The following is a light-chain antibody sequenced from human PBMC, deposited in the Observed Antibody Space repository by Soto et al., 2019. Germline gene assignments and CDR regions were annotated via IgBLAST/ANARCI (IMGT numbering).Light chain of an antibody. Sequence: QSVLTQPPSASGTPGQRVTISCSGSSSNIGSNTVNWYQHLPGTAPKLLIYNKNQRPSGVPDRFSGSKSGTSASLAISGLQSEDEADYYCTAWDDSLNGVVFGGGTKLTVL. CDR3: TAWDDSLNGVV. V-gene: IGLV1-44*01. J-gene: IGLJ2*01. CDR1: SSNIGSNT. CDR2: NKN.